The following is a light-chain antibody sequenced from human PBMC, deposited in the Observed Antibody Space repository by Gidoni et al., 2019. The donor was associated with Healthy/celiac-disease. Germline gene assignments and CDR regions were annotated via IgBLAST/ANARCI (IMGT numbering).Light chain of an antibody. CDR1: QSVSSY. J-gene: IGKJ4*01. CDR3: QQRSNWHQLT. CDR2: DAS. Sequence: EIVLTQSPATLSLSPGERAALSCRASQSVSSYLAWYQQKPGQAARLLIYDASNRATGIPARFSGSGSGTDVTLTISSLEPEDFAVYYCQQRSNWHQLTFXGXTKVEIK. V-gene: IGKV3-11*01.